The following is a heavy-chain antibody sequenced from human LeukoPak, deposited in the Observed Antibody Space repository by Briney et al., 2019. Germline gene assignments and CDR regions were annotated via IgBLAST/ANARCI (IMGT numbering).Heavy chain of an antibody. Sequence: SETLSLTCTVSGGFISSYYWSWIRQPPGKGLKWIGYIYYSGSTQYSPSLKSRVTISVDTSKNQFSLKLSSVTAADTAMYYCARGGDYDSSGYYYVHAFDIWGQGTMVTVSS. CDR2: IYYSGST. CDR3: ARGGDYDSSGYYYVHAFDI. D-gene: IGHD3-22*01. CDR1: GGFISSYY. J-gene: IGHJ3*02. V-gene: IGHV4-59*01.